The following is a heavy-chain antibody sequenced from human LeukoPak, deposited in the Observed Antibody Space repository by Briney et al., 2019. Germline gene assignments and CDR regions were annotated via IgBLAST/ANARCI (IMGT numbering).Heavy chain of an antibody. Sequence: GGSLRLSCAASGFTVSSNYMSWVRQAPGKGLEWVSVVCSDGSTYYADSVKGRFTISRDNSKNTLYLQMNSLRAEDTAVYYCARGGGYYYDRSGYYGPPFDYWGQGTLVTVSS. D-gene: IGHD3-22*01. V-gene: IGHV3-66*01. CDR3: ARGGGYYYDRSGYYGPPFDY. CDR1: GFTVSSNY. CDR2: VCSDGST. J-gene: IGHJ4*02.